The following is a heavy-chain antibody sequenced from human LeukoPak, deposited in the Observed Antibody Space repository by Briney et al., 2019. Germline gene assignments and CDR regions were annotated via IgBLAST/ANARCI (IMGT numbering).Heavy chain of an antibody. D-gene: IGHD6-13*01. J-gene: IGHJ1*01. Sequence: EASVKVSCKASGYTFTSYGISWVRQAPGQGLEWMGWISAYNGNTNYAQKLQGRVTMTTDTSTSTAYMELRSLRSEDTAVYYCARAGIAAAGTRYFQHWGQGTLVIVSS. CDR2: ISAYNGNT. CDR3: ARAGIAAAGTRYFQH. CDR1: GYTFTSYG. V-gene: IGHV1-18*01.